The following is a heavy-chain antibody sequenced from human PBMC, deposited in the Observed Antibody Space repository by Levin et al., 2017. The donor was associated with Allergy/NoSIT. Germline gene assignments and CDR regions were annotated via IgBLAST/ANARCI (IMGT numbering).Heavy chain of an antibody. CDR3: SRPPFDTMKVVAV. Sequence: GESLKISCAASGFTFSSYVMSWVRQAPGKGLEWVSGISGNGGSTYYADSVKGRFTISRDNSKNTLYLQMNSLRAEDTAVYYCSRPPFDTMKVVAVWGQGTLVTVSS. CDR1: GFTFSSYV. D-gene: IGHD3-22*01. CDR2: ISGNGGST. J-gene: IGHJ4*02. V-gene: IGHV3-23*01.